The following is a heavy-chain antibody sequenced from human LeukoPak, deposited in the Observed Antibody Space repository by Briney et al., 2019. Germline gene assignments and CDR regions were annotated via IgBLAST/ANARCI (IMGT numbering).Heavy chain of an antibody. D-gene: IGHD1-26*01. CDR2: ISAYNGNT. V-gene: IGHV1-18*01. Sequence: ASVKVSCKASGYTFTSYGISWVRQAPGQGLEWMGWISAYNGNTNYAQKLQGRVTMTTDTSTSTAYMELRSLRFGDTAVYYCARAGLYSGSYGGDYWGQGTLVTVSS. J-gene: IGHJ4*02. CDR3: ARAGLYSGSYGGDY. CDR1: GYTFTSYG.